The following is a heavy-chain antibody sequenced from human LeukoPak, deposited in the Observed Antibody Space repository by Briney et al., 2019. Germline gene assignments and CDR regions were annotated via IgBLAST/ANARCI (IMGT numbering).Heavy chain of an antibody. Sequence: KLQGRVTMTTDTSTNTAYMELRSLRSDDTAVYYCARSSSGTSTDYWGQGTLVTVSS. CDR3: ARSSSGTSTDY. V-gene: IGHV1-18*01. J-gene: IGHJ4*02. D-gene: IGHD1-14*01.